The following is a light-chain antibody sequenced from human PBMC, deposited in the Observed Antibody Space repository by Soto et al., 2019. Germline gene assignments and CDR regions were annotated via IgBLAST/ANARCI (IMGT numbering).Light chain of an antibody. CDR3: QQRTNWPPT. J-gene: IGKJ4*01. CDR2: DAF. V-gene: IGKV3-11*01. CDR1: QSVSSY. Sequence: EIVLTQSPATLSLSPGERATLSCRASQSVSSYLAWYQLKPGQTPRLLIFDAFNRATGIPARFSGSGSGTDLTLTISSHEPEDFATYYCQQRTNWPPTFGGGTKVEIK.